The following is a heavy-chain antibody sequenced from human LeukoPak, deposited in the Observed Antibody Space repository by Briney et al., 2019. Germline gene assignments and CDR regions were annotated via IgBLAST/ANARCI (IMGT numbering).Heavy chain of an antibody. CDR3: AAIAYSTTWFSLGDF. CDR2: ISPNSGGT. J-gene: IGHJ4*02. V-gene: IGHV1-2*02. Sequence: ASVKVSCKASGYTFTGYYMHWVRQAPGQGLEWMGWISPNSGGTNYAQKFQGRVTMTRDTSISTAYMELSRLTSDDTAVYYCAAIAYSTTWFSLGDFWGQGTLVTVSS. CDR1: GYTFTGYY. D-gene: IGHD6-13*01.